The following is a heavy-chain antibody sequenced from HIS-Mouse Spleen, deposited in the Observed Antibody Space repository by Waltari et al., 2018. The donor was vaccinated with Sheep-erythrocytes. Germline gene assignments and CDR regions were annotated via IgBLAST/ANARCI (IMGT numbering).Heavy chain of an antibody. CDR2: ISAYNGNT. D-gene: IGHD4-17*01. CDR1: GYTFTSYG. V-gene: IGHV1-18*01. J-gene: IGHJ3*02. CDR3: ARFYGDFTRAFDI. Sequence: QVQLAQSGAEVKKPGSSVKVTCQASGYTFTSYGTRWVRMAAGTWLGWLSWVRQAPGQGLEWMGWISAYNGNTNYAQKLQGRVTMTTDTSTSTAYMELRSLRSDDTAVYYCARFYGDFTRAFDIWGQGTMVTVSS.